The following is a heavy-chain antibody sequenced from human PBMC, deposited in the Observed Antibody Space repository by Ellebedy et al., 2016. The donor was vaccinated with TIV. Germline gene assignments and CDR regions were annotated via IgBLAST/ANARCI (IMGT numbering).Heavy chain of an antibody. V-gene: IGHV3-30-3*01. CDR3: ARGCCRDSGIYFDS. CDR2: ALYDGSEE. D-gene: IGHD1-1*01. Sequence: GGSLRLXXAASAFTFRDYNMHWVRQAPGKGLEWVGVALYDGSEEYSADSVKGRFTISRDNSKKTLHLQMNSLRPDDTAVYYCARGCCRDSGIYFDSWGQGALVTVSS. CDR1: AFTFRDYN. J-gene: IGHJ4*02.